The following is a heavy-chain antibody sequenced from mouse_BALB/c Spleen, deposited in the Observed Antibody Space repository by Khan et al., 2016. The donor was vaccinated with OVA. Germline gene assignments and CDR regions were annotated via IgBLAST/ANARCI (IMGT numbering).Heavy chain of an antibody. D-gene: IGHD4-1*01. CDR3: ARDRPGTGYAMDY. V-gene: IGHV5-4*02. Sequence: EVELVESGGGLVKPGGSLNLSCAASGFTFSDYYMYWVRQTPDKRLEWVATISDGGSYTYYPDSVKGRFTISRDNAKNNLYLQMSSLKSEDTAMYYCARDRPGTGYAMDYWGQGTSVTVSS. CDR2: ISDGGSYT. J-gene: IGHJ4*01. CDR1: GFTFSDYY.